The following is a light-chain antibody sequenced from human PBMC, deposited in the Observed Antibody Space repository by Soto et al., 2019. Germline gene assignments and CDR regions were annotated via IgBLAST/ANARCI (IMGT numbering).Light chain of an antibody. J-gene: IGKJ1*01. V-gene: IGKV3-20*01. CDR3: QQYCSSPRT. CDR2: GAS. CDR1: QSVSSNF. Sequence: EIVLTQSPGTLSSSPGERATLSCRASQSVSSNFLAWYQQRPGQAPRLLIYGASNRATGIPDRFGGSGSGTDFTLTISRLEPEDFAVYYCQQYCSSPRTFGQGTKVDIK.